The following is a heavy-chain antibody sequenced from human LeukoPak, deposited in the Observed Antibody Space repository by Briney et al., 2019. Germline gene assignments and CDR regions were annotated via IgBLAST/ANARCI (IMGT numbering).Heavy chain of an antibody. V-gene: IGHV3-53*01. J-gene: IGHJ4*02. CDR1: GFTVSINY. CDR2: IYITGST. CDR3: ASDGASCGGDCNTDY. D-gene: IGHD2-21*02. Sequence: GGSLRLSCAASGFTVSINYMRSVSQAPGKGLEWVSVIYITGSTFYADSVKGRFTISRDNTKNTLYLQMQSLRAEDTAVYYCASDGASCGGDCNTDYWGQGTLVTVSS.